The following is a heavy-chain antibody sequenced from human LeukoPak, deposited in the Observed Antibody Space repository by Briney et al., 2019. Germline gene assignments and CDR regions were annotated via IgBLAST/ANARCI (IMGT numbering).Heavy chain of an antibody. D-gene: IGHD2-15*01. CDR1: GYTFTSYG. V-gene: IGHV1-18*01. CDR2: ISAYNGNT. CDR3: ARGSVVVSAAGDDAFDL. J-gene: IGHJ3*01. Sequence: ASVKVSCKASGYTFTSYGISWVRLAPGQGREWMGWISAYNGNTNYAQKLQGRVTMTTDTSTSTAYMELRSLRYDDTAVYYCARGSVVVSAAGDDAFDLWGQGTMLTVSS.